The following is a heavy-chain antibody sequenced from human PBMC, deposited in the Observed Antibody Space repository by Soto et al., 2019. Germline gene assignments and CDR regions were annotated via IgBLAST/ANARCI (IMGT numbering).Heavy chain of an antibody. Sequence: QVQLQESGPGLVKPSETLSLTCTVSGGSVSSGSYYWSWIRQPPGKGLEGIGYIYYSGSTNYNPSLKSRVTISVDTSKNPFSLKLSSVTAADTAVYYCARVTGSGSLRGDNWFDPWGQGTLVTVSS. D-gene: IGHD3-10*01. CDR2: IYYSGST. CDR3: ARVTGSGSLRGDNWFDP. J-gene: IGHJ5*02. CDR1: GGSVSSGSYY. V-gene: IGHV4-61*01.